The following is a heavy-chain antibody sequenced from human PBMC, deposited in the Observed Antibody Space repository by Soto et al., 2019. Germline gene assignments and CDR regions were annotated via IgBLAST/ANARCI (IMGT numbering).Heavy chain of an antibody. Sequence: EVQLVESGGGLVQPGGSLRLSCAASGFTFSGYWMSWVRQAPGQGLEWVANIKQDGSEQFYVDSVKGRFTISRDNAKNSLYLQINSLRAEDTAVYYCAREAVWGQGTTVTVS. CDR3: AREAV. CDR1: GFTFSGYW. V-gene: IGHV3-7*05. J-gene: IGHJ6*02. CDR2: IKQDGSEQ.